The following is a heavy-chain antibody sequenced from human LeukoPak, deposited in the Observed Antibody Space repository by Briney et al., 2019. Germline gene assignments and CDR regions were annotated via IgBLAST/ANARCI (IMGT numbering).Heavy chain of an antibody. J-gene: IGHJ4*02. CDR1: GFTFSSYG. D-gene: IGHD3-22*01. V-gene: IGHV3-33*01. Sequence: GGSLTLSCAASGFTFSSYGMHWVRQAPGKGLEWVAVICYDGSNKYYADSVKGRFTISRDNSKNTLYLQMNSLRAEDTAVYYCARSANYYDSSGYPYYWGQGTLVTVSS. CDR2: ICYDGSNK. CDR3: ARSANYYDSSGYPYY.